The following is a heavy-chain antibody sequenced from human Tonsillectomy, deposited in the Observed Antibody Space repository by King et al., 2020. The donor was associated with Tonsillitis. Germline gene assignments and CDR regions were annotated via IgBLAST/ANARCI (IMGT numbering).Heavy chain of an antibody. CDR2: ITWNSGTL. J-gene: IGHJ3*02. V-gene: IGHV3-9*01. Sequence: GQLVQSGGGLVQPGRSLRLSCAASGFTFNDYAMHWVRQTPGKGLEWVSAITWNSGTLGYADSVKGRFTISRDNAKSSLYLQMNSLREEDTALYYCASGLRGARDAFHIWGQGTMVIVSS. CDR1: GFTFNDYA. CDR3: ASGLRGARDAFHI. D-gene: IGHD3-3*01.